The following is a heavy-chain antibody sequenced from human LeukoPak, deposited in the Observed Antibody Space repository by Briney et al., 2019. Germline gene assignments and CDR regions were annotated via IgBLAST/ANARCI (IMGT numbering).Heavy chain of an antibody. V-gene: IGHV4-39*01. CDR2: ISHSGST. J-gene: IGHJ4*02. Sequence: SETLSLTCTVSGGSISSRGYYCAWMRQPPGKGLEWIGSISHSGSTYYNPSLKSRVNIAADTSKNQFSLKLNSVTAADTAVHYCARQGAGGSDYWGQGTLVTVSS. CDR1: GGSISSRGYY. CDR3: ARQGAGGSDY. D-gene: IGHD2-8*02.